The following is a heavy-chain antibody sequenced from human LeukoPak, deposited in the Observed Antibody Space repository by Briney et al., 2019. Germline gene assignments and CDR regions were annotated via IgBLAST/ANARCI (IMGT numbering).Heavy chain of an antibody. Sequence: ASVKVSCKASGYTFTGYYMHWVRQAPGQGLEWMGWINPNSGGTNYAQKFQGRVTMTRDTSISTAYMELSRLRSDDTAVYYCARVVGRELWFGSWGRHYFDYWGQGTLVTVSS. V-gene: IGHV1-2*02. CDR1: GYTFTGYY. CDR2: INPNSGGT. J-gene: IGHJ4*02. CDR3: ARVVGRELWFGSWGRHYFDY. D-gene: IGHD3-10*01.